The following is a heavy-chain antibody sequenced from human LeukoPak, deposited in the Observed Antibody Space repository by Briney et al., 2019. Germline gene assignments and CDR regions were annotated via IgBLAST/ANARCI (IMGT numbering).Heavy chain of an antibody. CDR1: GGSFSGYY. V-gene: IGHV4-34*01. CDR3: ATNGNYYDSSGYIT. CDR2: INHSGST. J-gene: IGHJ5*02. D-gene: IGHD3-22*01. Sequence: SETLSLTCAVYGGSFSGYYWSWIRQPPGKGLEWIGEINHSGSTNCNPSLKSRVTISVDTSKNQFSLKLSSVTAADTAVYYCATNGNYYDSSGYITWGQGTLVTVSS.